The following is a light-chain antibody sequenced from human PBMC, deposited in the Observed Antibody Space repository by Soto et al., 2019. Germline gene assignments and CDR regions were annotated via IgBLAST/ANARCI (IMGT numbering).Light chain of an antibody. CDR3: QQYQRYPVT. Sequence: DIEMSQSPSSLSASIGDRGTITFWASQGISNHLACFQQNPGKAPKSLIYVASSLQSGVPSKFSGSGSGSDFTLTISSLHPEDFATYLWQQYQRYPVTCGGVTK. CDR1: QGISNH. J-gene: IGKJ4*01. CDR2: VAS. V-gene: IGKV1-16*02.